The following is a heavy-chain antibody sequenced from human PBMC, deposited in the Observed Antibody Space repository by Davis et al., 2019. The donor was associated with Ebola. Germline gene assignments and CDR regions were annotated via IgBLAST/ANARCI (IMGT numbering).Heavy chain of an antibody. CDR1: GGSINSLY. V-gene: IGHV4-59*11. Sequence: MPSQTLSLTCTVSGGSINSLYWSCIRQLPGKGLEWIGYILRSGYAKYNPSLKGRATMSIDTSKNQSSLNLISVTAADTAVYSCAKDLFGSGDTTGYWGQGTLVTVSS. CDR2: ILRSGYA. CDR3: AKDLFGSGDTTGY. J-gene: IGHJ4*02. D-gene: IGHD2-21*01.